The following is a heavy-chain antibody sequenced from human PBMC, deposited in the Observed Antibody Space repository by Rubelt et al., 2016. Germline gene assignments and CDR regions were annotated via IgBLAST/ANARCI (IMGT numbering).Heavy chain of an antibody. V-gene: IGHV4-34*01. CDR3: ARRPSRDAFDI. CDR2: INHSGST. Sequence: QVQLQQWGAGLLKPSETLSLTCAVYGGSFSGYYWSWIRQSPGKGLEWIGEINHSGSTNYNPSLKSRVTISTDASKNQFSLKMTVVTAADTAVDYCARRPSRDAFDIWGQGTMVTVSS. J-gene: IGHJ3*02. CDR1: GGSFSGYY.